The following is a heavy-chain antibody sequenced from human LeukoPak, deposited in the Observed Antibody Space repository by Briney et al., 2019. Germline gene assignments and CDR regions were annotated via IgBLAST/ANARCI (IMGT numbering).Heavy chain of an antibody. CDR2: MNPNSGNT. CDR1: GYTFTGYY. D-gene: IGHD3-3*01. V-gene: IGHV1-8*03. Sequence: GASVKVSCKASGYTFTGYYMHWVRQAPGQGLEWMGWMNPNSGNTGYAQKFQGRVTITRNTSISTAYMELSSLRSEDTAVYYCARVAYDFYGDDYWGQGTLVTVSS. J-gene: IGHJ4*02. CDR3: ARVAYDFYGDDY.